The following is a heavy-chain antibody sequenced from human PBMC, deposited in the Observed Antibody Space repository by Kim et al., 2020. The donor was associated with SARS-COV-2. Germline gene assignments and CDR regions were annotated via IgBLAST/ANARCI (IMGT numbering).Heavy chain of an antibody. Sequence: SETLSLTCTVSGGSISSSSYYWGWIRQPPGKGLEWIGSIYYSGSTYYNPSLKSRVTISVDTSKNQFSLKLSSVTAADTAVYYCARHVGADFWSGYQANYFDDWGQGTLVTVSS. V-gene: IGHV4-39*01. J-gene: IGHJ4*02. CDR2: IYYSGST. CDR1: GGSISSSSYY. CDR3: ARHVGADFWSGYQANYFDD. D-gene: IGHD3-3*01.